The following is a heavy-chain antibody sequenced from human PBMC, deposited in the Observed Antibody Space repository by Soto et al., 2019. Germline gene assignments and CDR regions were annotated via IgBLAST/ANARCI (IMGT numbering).Heavy chain of an antibody. CDR3: AKVLANPVTYCSGGSCYSEGWFDP. CDR1: GFTFSSYG. D-gene: IGHD2-15*01. Sequence: QVQLVESGGGVVQPGRSLRLSCAASGFTFSSYGMHWVRQAPGKGLEWVAVISYDGSNKYYADSVKGRFTISRDNSKNTLYLQMNSLRAEDTAVYYCAKVLANPVTYCSGGSCYSEGWFDPWGQGTLVTVSS. CDR2: ISYDGSNK. V-gene: IGHV3-30*18. J-gene: IGHJ5*02.